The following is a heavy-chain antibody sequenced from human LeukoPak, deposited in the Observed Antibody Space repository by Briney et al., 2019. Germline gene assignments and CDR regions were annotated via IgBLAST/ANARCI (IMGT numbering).Heavy chain of an antibody. CDR3: AREKGYYYGSGS. D-gene: IGHD3-10*01. J-gene: IGHJ4*02. Sequence: GGSLRLSCAASGLTFSSYSMNWVRQAPGKGLEWVSSISSSSSYIYYADSVKGRFTISRDNAKNSLYLQMNSLRAEDTAVYYCAREKGYYYGSGSWGQGTLVTVSS. CDR1: GLTFSSYS. CDR2: ISSSSSYI. V-gene: IGHV3-21*01.